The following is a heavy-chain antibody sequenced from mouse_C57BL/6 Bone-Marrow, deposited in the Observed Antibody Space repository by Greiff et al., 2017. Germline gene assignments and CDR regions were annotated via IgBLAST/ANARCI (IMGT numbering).Heavy chain of an antibody. V-gene: IGHV1-7*01. J-gene: IGHJ2*01. D-gene: IGHD4-1*01. Sequence: QVQLQQSGAELAKPGASVKMSCKASGYTFTSYWMHWVKQRPGQGLEWIGYINPSTGYTEYNQKFKDKATLTADKSSSTAYMQLSSLTSEDSAVYYCARVLGAYFDYWGQGPTLTVSS. CDR3: ARVLGAYFDY. CDR1: GYTFTSYW. CDR2: INPSTGYT.